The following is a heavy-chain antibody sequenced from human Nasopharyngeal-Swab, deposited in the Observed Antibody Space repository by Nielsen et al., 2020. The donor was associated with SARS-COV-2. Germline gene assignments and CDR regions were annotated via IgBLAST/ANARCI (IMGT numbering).Heavy chain of an antibody. CDR1: GGTFSSYA. V-gene: IGHV1-69*13. J-gene: IGHJ5*02. CDR2: IIPIFGTA. CDR3: ARIAVHHNWFDP. Sequence: SVKVSCKASGGTFSSYAISWVRQAPGQGLEWMGGIIPIFGTANYAQKFQGRVAITADESTSTAYMELSSLRSEDTAVYYCARIAVHHNWFDPWGQGTLVTVSS. D-gene: IGHD1-1*01.